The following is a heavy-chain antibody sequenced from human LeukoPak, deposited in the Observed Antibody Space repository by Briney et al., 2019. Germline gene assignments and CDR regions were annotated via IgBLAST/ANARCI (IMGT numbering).Heavy chain of an antibody. CDR1: GGSISSYY. CDR2: IYTSGST. Sequence: SETLSLTCTVSGGSISSYYWSWIRHPAGKGLEWIGRIYTSGSTNYNPSLKSRVTMSVDTSKNQFSLKLSSVTAADTAVYYCARGSDWNDFSFDYWGQGTLVTVSS. D-gene: IGHD1-1*01. J-gene: IGHJ4*02. CDR3: ARGSDWNDFSFDY. V-gene: IGHV4-4*07.